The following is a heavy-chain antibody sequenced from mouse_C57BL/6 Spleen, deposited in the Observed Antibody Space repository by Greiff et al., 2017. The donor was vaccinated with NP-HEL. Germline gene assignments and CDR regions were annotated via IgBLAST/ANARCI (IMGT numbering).Heavy chain of an antibody. CDR3: ARRGDYDEIAY. J-gene: IGHJ3*01. CDR2: IDPSDSYT. CDR1: GYTFTSYW. Sequence: QVQLKQPGAELVMPGASVKLSCKASGYTFTSYWMHWVKQRPGQGLEWIGEIDPSDSYTNYNQKFKGKSTLTVDKSSSAAYMQLSSLTSEDSAVYYCARRGDYDEIAYWGQGTLVTVSA. V-gene: IGHV1-69*01. D-gene: IGHD2-4*01.